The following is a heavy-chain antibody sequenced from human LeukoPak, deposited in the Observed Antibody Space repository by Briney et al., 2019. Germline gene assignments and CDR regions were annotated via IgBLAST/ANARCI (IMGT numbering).Heavy chain of an antibody. V-gene: IGHV1-3*01. CDR2: INAGNGNT. D-gene: IGHD6-13*01. CDR1: GYTFTSYA. CDR3: ARTHYSSSWYNY. Sequence: GASVKVSCKAPGYTFTSYALHWVRQAPGQRLEWMGWINAGNGNTKYSQKVQGRVTITRDTSASTAYMELSSLRSEDTAVYYCARTHYSSSWYNYWGQGTLVTVSS. J-gene: IGHJ4*02.